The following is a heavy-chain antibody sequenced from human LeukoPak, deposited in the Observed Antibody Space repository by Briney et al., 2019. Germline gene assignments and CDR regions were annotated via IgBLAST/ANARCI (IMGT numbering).Heavy chain of an antibody. Sequence: ASVKVSCKASGYTFTSYYMHWVRQAPGQGLEWMGIINPSGGSTSYAQKFQGRVTMTRDTSTSTVYMELRSLRSDDTAVYYCARVDYDILTLDVWGKGTTVTISS. CDR3: ARVDYDILTLDV. D-gene: IGHD3-9*01. V-gene: IGHV1-46*01. J-gene: IGHJ6*04. CDR1: GYTFTSYY. CDR2: INPSGGST.